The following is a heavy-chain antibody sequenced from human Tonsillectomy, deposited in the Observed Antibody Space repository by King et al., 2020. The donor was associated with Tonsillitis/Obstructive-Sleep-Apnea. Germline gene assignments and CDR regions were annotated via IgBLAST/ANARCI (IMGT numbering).Heavy chain of an antibody. V-gene: IGHV3-9*01. J-gene: IGHJ4*02. Sequence: EVQLVESGGGLVQPGRSLRLSCAASGFTFDDYAMHWVRQAPGKGLEWVSSISWNSGTKGYADSVKGRFTISRDNAKNSLYLQMNSLRSEDTALYYCAKDKTKTENWNYGTPSDYWGQGNLVTVSS. CDR1: GFTFDDYA. CDR2: ISWNSGTK. CDR3: AKDKTKTENWNYGTPSDY. D-gene: IGHD1-7*01.